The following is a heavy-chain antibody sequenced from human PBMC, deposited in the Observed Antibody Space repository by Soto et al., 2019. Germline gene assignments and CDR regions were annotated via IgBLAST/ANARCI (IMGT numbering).Heavy chain of an antibody. V-gene: IGHV3-21*01. CDR2: IRGFSPYT. J-gene: IGHJ6*02. CDR3: ARDRGYDAHDYYYNAMDV. Sequence: GGSLRLSCISSGFAFRTYTMNWVRQAPGKGLEWVSGIRGFSPYTFYAESVKGRFTISRDNAKNSLYLQMNSLRAEDTAVYYCARDRGYDAHDYYYNAMDVWGQGTTVTVSS. CDR1: GFAFRTYT. D-gene: IGHD3-10*01.